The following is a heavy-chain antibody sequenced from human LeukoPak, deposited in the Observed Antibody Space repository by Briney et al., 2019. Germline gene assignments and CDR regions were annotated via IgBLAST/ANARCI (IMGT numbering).Heavy chain of an antibody. J-gene: IGHJ5*02. Sequence: SVKVSCKASGGAFSSYAISWVRHAPGEELEWMGGIIPIFGTANYAQKFQGRVTITADESTSTAYMELSSLRSEDTAVYYCARDRGMVGQFDPCGQGTLLTVSS. D-gene: IGHD2-8*01. V-gene: IGHV1-69*13. CDR1: GGAFSSYA. CDR2: IIPIFGTA. CDR3: ARDRGMVGQFDP.